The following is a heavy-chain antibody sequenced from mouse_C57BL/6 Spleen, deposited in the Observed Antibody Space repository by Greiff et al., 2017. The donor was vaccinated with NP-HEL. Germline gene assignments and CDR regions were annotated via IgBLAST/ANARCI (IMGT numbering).Heavy chain of an antibody. D-gene: IGHD1-1*01. CDR3: ARRFYYGSSYDYFDY. V-gene: IGHV1-18*01. J-gene: IGHJ2*01. CDR1: GYTFTDYN. Sequence: VHVKQSGPELVKPGASVKIPCKASGYTFTDYNMDWVKQSHGKSLEWIGDINPNNGGTIYNQKFKGKATLTVDKSSSTAYMELRSLTSEDTAVYYCARRFYYGSSYDYFDYWGQGTTLTVSS. CDR2: INPNNGGT.